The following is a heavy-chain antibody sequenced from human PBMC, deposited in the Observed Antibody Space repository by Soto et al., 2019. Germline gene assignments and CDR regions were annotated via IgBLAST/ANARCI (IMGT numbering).Heavy chain of an antibody. J-gene: IGHJ6*02. D-gene: IGHD3-3*01. CDR3: ARDGPGYDFWSGYSQTHYYYYGMDV. CDR2: ISYDGSNK. V-gene: IGHV3-30-3*01. CDR1: GFTFSSYA. Sequence: EGSLRLSCAASGFTFSSYAMHWVRQAPGKGLEWVAVISYDGSNKYYADSVKGRFTISRDNSKNTLYLQMNSLRAEDTAVYYCARDGPGYDFWSGYSQTHYYYYGMDVWGQGTTVTVSS.